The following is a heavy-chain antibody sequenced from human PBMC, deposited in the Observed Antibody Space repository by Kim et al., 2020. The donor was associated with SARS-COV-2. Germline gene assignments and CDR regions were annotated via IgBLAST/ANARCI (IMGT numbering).Heavy chain of an antibody. CDR3: ARDRDYGSGSYYY. J-gene: IGHJ4*02. Sequence: AQNLQGRVTMTPDTSTSTAYMELRSLRSDDTAVYYCARDRDYGSGSYYYWGQGTLVTVSS. D-gene: IGHD3-10*01. V-gene: IGHV1-18*01.